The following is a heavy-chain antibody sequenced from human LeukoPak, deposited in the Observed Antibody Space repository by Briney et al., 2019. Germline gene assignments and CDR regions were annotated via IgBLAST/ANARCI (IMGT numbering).Heavy chain of an antibody. J-gene: IGHJ3*02. CDR3: AKQIGYGYNWNDGGASDI. Sequence: PGGSLRLSCAASGFTFSSYWMSWVRQAPGKGLEWVANIKQDGSEKYYVDSVKGRFTISRDNSKNTLYLQMNSLRAEDTAVYYCAKQIGYGYNWNDGGASDIWGQGTMVTVSS. D-gene: IGHD1-20*01. V-gene: IGHV3-7*01. CDR2: IKQDGSEK. CDR1: GFTFSSYW.